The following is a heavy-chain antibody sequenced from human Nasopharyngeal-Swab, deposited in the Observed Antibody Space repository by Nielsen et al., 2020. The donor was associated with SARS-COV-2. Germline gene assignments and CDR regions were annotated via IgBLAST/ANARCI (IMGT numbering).Heavy chain of an antibody. V-gene: IGHV1-69*10. CDR2: IIPILGIA. Sequence: SVKVSCKASGGTFSSYAISWVRQAPGQGLEWMGGIIPILGIANYAQKFQGRVTITADKSTSTAYMELSSLRSEDTAVYYCARAIAAAADFDYWGQGTLVTVSS. D-gene: IGHD6-13*01. CDR3: ARAIAAAADFDY. CDR1: GGTFSSYA. J-gene: IGHJ4*02.